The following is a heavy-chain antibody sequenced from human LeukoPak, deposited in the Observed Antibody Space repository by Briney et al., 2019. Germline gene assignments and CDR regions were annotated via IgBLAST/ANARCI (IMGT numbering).Heavy chain of an antibody. CDR2: VSYDGSNK. D-gene: IGHD7-27*01. CDR3: ATIGDRRTGELYRIDY. J-gene: IGHJ4*02. Sequence: GGSLRLSCAASGFTFSNYAMHWVRQAPDKGLEWVAVVSYDGSNKYYADSVKGRFTISRDNSKNTLYLQMNSLRAEDAAIYYCATIGDRRTGELYRIDYWGQGTLVTVSS. V-gene: IGHV3-30-3*01. CDR1: GFTFSNYA.